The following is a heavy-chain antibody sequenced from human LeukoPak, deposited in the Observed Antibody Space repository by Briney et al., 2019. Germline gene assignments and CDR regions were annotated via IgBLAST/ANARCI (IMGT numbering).Heavy chain of an antibody. CDR2: IWPGDSDT. V-gene: IGHV5-51*01. Sequence: RESLKISCKISGYDFTTYWIGWVRQMPGKGLECMGIIWPGDSDTRYSPSFQGQVTISADKTISTVYLQWSSLKVSDTAIYYCARRGRGDWFDPWGQGTLVTVSS. CDR3: ARRGRGDWFDP. J-gene: IGHJ5*02. CDR1: GYDFTTYW. D-gene: IGHD1-26*01.